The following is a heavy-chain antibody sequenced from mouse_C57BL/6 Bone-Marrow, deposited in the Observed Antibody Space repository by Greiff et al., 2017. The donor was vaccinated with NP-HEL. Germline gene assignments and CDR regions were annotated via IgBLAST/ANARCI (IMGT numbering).Heavy chain of an antibody. CDR1: GYTFTSYW. CDR2: IDPSDSYT. V-gene: IGHV1-69*01. J-gene: IGHJ3*01. Sequence: QVQLQQSGAELVMPGASVKLSCKASGYTFTSYWMHWVKQRPGQGLEWIGEIDPSDSYTNYNQKFKGKSTLTVDKSSSTAYMQLSSLTSEDSAVYFCARDGKGFADWGQGTLVTVSA. D-gene: IGHD2-1*01. CDR3: ARDGKGFAD.